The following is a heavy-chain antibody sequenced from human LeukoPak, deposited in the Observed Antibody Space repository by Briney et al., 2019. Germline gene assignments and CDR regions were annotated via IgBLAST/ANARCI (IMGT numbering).Heavy chain of an antibody. J-gene: IGHJ4*02. CDR2: IIPILGIA. V-gene: IGHV1-69*04. D-gene: IGHD3-22*01. CDR1: GGTFTSYA. CDR3: ARTPDYYDSRTPFDY. Sequence: ASVKVSCKASGGTFTSYAISWVRQAPGQGREGMGRIIPILGIANYAQQFQGRVTITADKSTSTDYMELSRLRSEDTAVYYCARTPDYYDSRTPFDYWGQGTLVTVSS.